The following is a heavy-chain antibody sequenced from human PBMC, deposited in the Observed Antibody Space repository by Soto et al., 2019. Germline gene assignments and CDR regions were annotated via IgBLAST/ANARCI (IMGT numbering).Heavy chain of an antibody. Sequence: QAQLVQSGAEVKKPGASVKVSCKASGYTFTNYGFSWVRQAPGQGLEWMGWISAYNGNKNYAQNFQGRVTMTTDTSTSTVYMELRSLRSDDTAVYYCARRGTMALTFHYHGMDVWGQGTTVTVTS. J-gene: IGHJ6*02. V-gene: IGHV1-18*04. D-gene: IGHD3-10*01. CDR3: ARRGTMALTFHYHGMDV. CDR2: ISAYNGNK. CDR1: GYTFTNYG.